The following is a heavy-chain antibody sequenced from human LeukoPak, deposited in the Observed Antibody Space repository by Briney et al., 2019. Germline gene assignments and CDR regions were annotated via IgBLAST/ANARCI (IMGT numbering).Heavy chain of an antibody. CDR2: IKRDGSEK. V-gene: IGHV3-7*03. D-gene: IGHD3-3*01. CDR3: AKDEHNDFWSGKPNWFDP. Sequence: GGSLRLSCAASGFTFSSYWMTWVRQAPGKGLEWVANIKRDGSEKHYVDSVKGRFTISRDNSKNTLYLQMNSLRAEDTAVYYCAKDEHNDFWSGKPNWFDPWGQGTLVTVSS. J-gene: IGHJ5*02. CDR1: GFTFSSYW.